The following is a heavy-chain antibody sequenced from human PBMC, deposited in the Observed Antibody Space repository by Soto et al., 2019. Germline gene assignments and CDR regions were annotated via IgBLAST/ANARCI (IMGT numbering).Heavy chain of an antibody. CDR1: GGSISSDSYY. V-gene: IGHV4-61*01. D-gene: IGHD6-13*01. Sequence: PSETLSLTCTVSGGSISSDSYYWGWIRQPPEKGLEWIASIYYSGSTNYNPSLKSRVTISVDTSKSQFSLKLSSVIAADTAVYYCARDGSSSTYDFWGQGALVTVSS. CDR2: IYYSGST. J-gene: IGHJ4*02. CDR3: ARDGSSSTYDF.